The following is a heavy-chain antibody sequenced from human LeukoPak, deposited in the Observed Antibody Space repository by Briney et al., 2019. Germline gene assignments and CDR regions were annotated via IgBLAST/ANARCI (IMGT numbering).Heavy chain of an antibody. CDR2: INHSGST. CDR1: GGSFSGYY. CDR3: ARQTGSGLFILP. D-gene: IGHD3/OR15-3a*01. V-gene: IGHV4-34*01. J-gene: IGHJ4*02. Sequence: PSETLSLTCAVYGGSFSGYYWSWIRQPPGKGLEWIGEINHSGSTNYNPSLKSQVSISIDTSKNQFSLRLTSVTAADTAVYYCARQTGSGLFILPGGQGTLVTVSS.